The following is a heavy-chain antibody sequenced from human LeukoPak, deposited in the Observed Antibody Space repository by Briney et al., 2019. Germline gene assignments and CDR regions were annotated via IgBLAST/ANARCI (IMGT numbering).Heavy chain of an antibody. J-gene: IGHJ4*02. CDR1: GYTFTSYG. CDR3: ARRDYLGELSSDY. CDR2: ISAYNGNT. D-gene: IGHD3-16*02. V-gene: IGHV1-18*01. Sequence: ASVMVSCKASGYTFTSYGVSWVRQAPGQGLEWMGWISAYNGNTNYAQKVRGRVTMTTDTSTRTAYMELRSLRSDDTAVYYCARRDYLGELSSDYWGQGTLVTVSS.